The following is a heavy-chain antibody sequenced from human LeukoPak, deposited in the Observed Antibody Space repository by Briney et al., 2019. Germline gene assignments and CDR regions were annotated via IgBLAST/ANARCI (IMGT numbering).Heavy chain of an antibody. CDR1: GFTFSSYS. D-gene: IGHD3-10*01. CDR3: ARDLYGSGSLGY. V-gene: IGHV3-48*01. J-gene: IGHJ4*02. CDR2: ISIRSSTI. Sequence: GGSLRLSCAASGFTFSSYSMAWVRQAPGKGLEWVSYISIRSSTIYYADSVKGRFTISRDNAKNSLYVQMNSLRAEDTAVYYCARDLYGSGSLGYWGQGTLVTVSS.